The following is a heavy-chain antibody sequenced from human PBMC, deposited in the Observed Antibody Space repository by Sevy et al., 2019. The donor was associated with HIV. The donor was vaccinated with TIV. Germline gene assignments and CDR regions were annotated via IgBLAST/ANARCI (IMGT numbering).Heavy chain of an antibody. CDR1: GFTFAKYA. Sequence: GGSLRLSCAVSGFTFAKYAMNWVRQAPGKGLEWVSAISGSGGATYYAESVEGRFTISRDNSRETLYVQMNSLRVEDTAVYYCAKGDRTFYGMDVWGQGTTVTVSS. D-gene: IGHD3-16*01. CDR3: AKGDRTFYGMDV. J-gene: IGHJ6*02. CDR2: ISGSGGAT. V-gene: IGHV3-23*01.